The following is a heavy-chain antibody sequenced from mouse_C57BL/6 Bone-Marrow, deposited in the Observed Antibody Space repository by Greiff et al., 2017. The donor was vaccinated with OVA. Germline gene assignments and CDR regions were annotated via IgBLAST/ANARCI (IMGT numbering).Heavy chain of an antibody. J-gene: IGHJ3*01. V-gene: IGHV14-4*01. D-gene: IGHD3-2*02. CDR1: GFNIKDDY. CDR3: STCSSGYVSWFAY. Sequence: VQLQQSGAELVRPGASVKLSCTASGFNIKDDYMHWVKQRPEQGLEWIGWIDPENGDTEYASKFQGKATITADTSSNTAYLQLSSLTSEDTAVYYCSTCSSGYVSWFAYWGQGTLVTVSA. CDR2: IDPENGDT.